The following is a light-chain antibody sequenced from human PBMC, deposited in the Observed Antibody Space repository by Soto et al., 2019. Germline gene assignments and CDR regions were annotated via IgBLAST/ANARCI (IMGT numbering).Light chain of an antibody. CDR1: SSDVGGYNY. CDR2: DVS. V-gene: IGLV2-14*01. Sequence: SALTQPASVSGSPGQSITIPCTGTSSDVGGYNYVSWYQQHPGKAPKLMIYDVSKRPSGVSNRFSGSKSGNTASLTISGLQAEDEADYYCSSYTSSSTLFGTGTKVTV. CDR3: SSYTSSSTL. J-gene: IGLJ1*01.